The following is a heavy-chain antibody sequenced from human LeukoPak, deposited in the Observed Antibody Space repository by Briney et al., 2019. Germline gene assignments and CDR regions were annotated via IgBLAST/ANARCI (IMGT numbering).Heavy chain of an antibody. J-gene: IGHJ4*02. Sequence: SGGSLRLSCAASGFTFSDYYMSWIRQAPGKGLEWVSYISSSGSTIYCADSVKGRFTISRDNAKNSLYLQMNSLRAEDTAVYYCARERDSSPPCFDYWGQGTLVTVSS. V-gene: IGHV3-11*01. CDR2: ISSSGSTI. CDR3: ARERDSSPPCFDY. CDR1: GFTFSDYY. D-gene: IGHD6-13*01.